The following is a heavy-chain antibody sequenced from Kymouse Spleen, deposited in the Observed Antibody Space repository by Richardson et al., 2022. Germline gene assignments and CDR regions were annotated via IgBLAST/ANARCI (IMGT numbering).Heavy chain of an antibody. V-gene: IGHV4-39*01. D-gene: IGHD2-8*01. CDR1: GGSISSSSYY. J-gene: IGHJ4*02. CDR2: IYYSGST. CDR3: ARLILY*WCML*KL. Sequence: QLQLQESGPGLVKPSETLSLTCTVSGGSISSSSYYWGWIRQPPGKGLEWIGSIYYSGSTYYNPSLKSRVTISVDTSKNQFSLKLSSVTAADTAVYYCARLILY*WCML*KLLGPGNPGHRLL.